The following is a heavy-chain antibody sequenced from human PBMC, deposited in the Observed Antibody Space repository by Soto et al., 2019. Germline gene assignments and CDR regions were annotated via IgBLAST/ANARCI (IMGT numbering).Heavy chain of an antibody. Sequence: PGGSLRLSCAASGFTFSSYAMSWVRQAPGKGLEWVSAISGSGGSTYYADSVKGRFTISRDNSKNTLYLQMNSLRAEDTAVYYCARPPNPYYYYYYMDVWGKGTTVTVSS. CDR2: ISGSGGST. CDR1: GFTFSSYA. V-gene: IGHV3-23*01. D-gene: IGHD7-27*01. J-gene: IGHJ6*03. CDR3: ARPPNPYYYYYYMDV.